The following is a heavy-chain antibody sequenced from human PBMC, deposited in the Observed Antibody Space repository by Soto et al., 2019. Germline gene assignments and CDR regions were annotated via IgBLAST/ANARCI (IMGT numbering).Heavy chain of an antibody. CDR1: GGTFSSYA. Sequence: QVQLVQSGAEVKKPGSSVKVSCKASGGTFSSYAISWVRQAPGQGLEWMGGIIPIFGTANYAQKFQGRVTITADESTSTAYMELSSLRSEDTAVYYCAREGFEGTNGVFQGETNWFDPWGQGTLVTVSS. CDR2: IIPIFGTA. V-gene: IGHV1-69*12. D-gene: IGHD2-8*01. J-gene: IGHJ5*02. CDR3: AREGFEGTNGVFQGETNWFDP.